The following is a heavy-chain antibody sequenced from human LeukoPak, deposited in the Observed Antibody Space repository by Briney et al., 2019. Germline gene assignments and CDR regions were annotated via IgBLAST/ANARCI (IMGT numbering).Heavy chain of an antibody. CDR2: INHSGST. D-gene: IGHD3-10*01. CDR1: GGSFRGYS. J-gene: IGHJ6*02. Sequence: PAETLCLTCAVYGGSFRGYSWSWIRQPPGKGLEWIGEINHSGSTNYNPSLKGRVTISVVTSKNQFSLKLRSVTAADTAVYYCARGRYYGSGSYSLYYYYGMDVWGQGTTVTASS. CDR3: ARGRYYGSGSYSLYYYYGMDV. V-gene: IGHV4-34*01.